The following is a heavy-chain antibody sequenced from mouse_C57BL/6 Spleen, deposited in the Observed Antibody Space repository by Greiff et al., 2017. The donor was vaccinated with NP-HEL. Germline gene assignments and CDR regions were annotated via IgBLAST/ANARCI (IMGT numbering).Heavy chain of an antibody. J-gene: IGHJ3*01. D-gene: IGHD1-1*01. CDR1: GYTFTSYW. Sequence: QVQLKQPGAELVMPGASVKLSCKASGYTFTSYWMHWVKQRPGQGLEWIGEIDPSDSYTNYNQKFKGKSTLTVDKSSSTAYMQLSSLTSEDSAVYYCARLRDYGSTWFAYWGQGTLVTVSA. V-gene: IGHV1-69*01. CDR2: IDPSDSYT. CDR3: ARLRDYGSTWFAY.